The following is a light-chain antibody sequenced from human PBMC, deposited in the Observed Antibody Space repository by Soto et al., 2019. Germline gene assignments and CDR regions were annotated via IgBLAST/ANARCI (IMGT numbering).Light chain of an antibody. Sequence: QSGLTQPPSVSGAPGQRVTISCTGSSSNIGAGYDVHWYQQLPGTAPKLLIYGNSNRPSGVPDRFSGSKSGTSASLAITGLQAEDEADYYCQSYDSSLSGHYVFGTGTKVTV. CDR1: SSNIGAGYD. CDR3: QSYDSSLSGHYV. J-gene: IGLJ1*01. CDR2: GNS. V-gene: IGLV1-40*01.